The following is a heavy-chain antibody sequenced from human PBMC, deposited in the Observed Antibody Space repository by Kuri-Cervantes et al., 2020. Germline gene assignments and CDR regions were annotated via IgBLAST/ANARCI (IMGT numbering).Heavy chain of an antibody. V-gene: IGHV3-11*01. CDR1: GFTFNDYY. CDR3: AKERIAVAGTPDY. J-gene: IGHJ4*02. Sequence: GESLKISCAASGFTFNDYYMGWIRQAPGKGLEWVSYISNSGSTTYYADSVKGRFTISRDNAKNSLYLQMNSLRAEDTAVYYCAKERIAVAGTPDYWGQGTLVTVSS. CDR2: ISNSGSTT. D-gene: IGHD6-19*01.